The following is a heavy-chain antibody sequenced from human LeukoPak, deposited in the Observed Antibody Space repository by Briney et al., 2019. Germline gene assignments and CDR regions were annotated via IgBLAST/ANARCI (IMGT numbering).Heavy chain of an antibody. Sequence: SETLSLTCTVSGGSISNYYWSWIRQPPGKGLEWIGNIYYSGSTYYNPSLQSRVTISIDTSKNQFSLKLSSVTAADTAVYYCARDETEYCSGGSCYPVFDYWGQGTLVTVSS. CDR1: GGSISNYY. J-gene: IGHJ4*02. CDR3: ARDETEYCSGGSCYPVFDY. CDR2: IYYSGST. V-gene: IGHV4-59*12. D-gene: IGHD2-15*01.